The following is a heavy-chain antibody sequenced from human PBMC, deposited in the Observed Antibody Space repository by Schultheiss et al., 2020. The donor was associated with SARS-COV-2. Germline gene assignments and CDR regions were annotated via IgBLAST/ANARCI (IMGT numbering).Heavy chain of an antibody. Sequence: SETLSLTCTVSGGSISSSSYYWGWIRQPPGKGLEWIGSIYYSGSTYYNPSLKSRVTISVDTSKNQFSLKVSSVTAADTAVYYCARDRYGYTYGPSGMDVWGQGTTVTVSS. CDR3: ARDRYGYTYGPSGMDV. D-gene: IGHD5-18*01. V-gene: IGHV4-39*07. CDR2: IYYSGST. J-gene: IGHJ6*02. CDR1: GGSISSSSYY.